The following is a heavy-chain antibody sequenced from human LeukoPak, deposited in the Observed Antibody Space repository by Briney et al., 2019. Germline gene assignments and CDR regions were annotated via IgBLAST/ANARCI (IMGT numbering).Heavy chain of an antibody. D-gene: IGHD2-8*02. CDR1: GSTFSSHW. CDR2: INQDGNEK. J-gene: IGHJ4*02. CDR3: ARVTDDY. Sequence: GGSLRLSCAASGSTFSSHWMSWVRQAPGKGLEWVANINQDGNEKYYLDSVKGRFTISRDNAKNSLYLQMNSLRAEDKAVYYCARVTDDYWGQGTLVTVSS. V-gene: IGHV3-7*04.